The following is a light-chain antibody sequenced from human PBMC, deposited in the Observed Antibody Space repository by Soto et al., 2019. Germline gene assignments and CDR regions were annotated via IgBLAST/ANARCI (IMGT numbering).Light chain of an antibody. CDR3: AAWDDRLNVVV. V-gene: IGLV2-11*01. CDR2: DVS. Sequence: QSALTQPRSVSGSPGQSVTISCTGTSSDVGGYNYVSWYQQHPGKAPKLMIYDVSKRPSGVPDRFSGSKSGTSASLAISGLQSDDEAVYYCAAWDDRLNVVVFGGGTKLTVL. CDR1: SSDVGGYNY. J-gene: IGLJ2*01.